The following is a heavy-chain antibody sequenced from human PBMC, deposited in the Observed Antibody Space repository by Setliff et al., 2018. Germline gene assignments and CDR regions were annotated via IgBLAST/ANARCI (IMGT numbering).Heavy chain of an antibody. V-gene: IGHV3-73*01. CDR2: IRSKPNNYAT. CDR3: TTGPYYDSSGYYVTDY. CDR1: GFTFSGSA. D-gene: IGHD3-22*01. J-gene: IGHJ4*02. Sequence: PGGSLRLSCAASGFTFSGSAMHWVRQASGKGLEWVGRIRSKPNNYATAYAASVKGRFTISRDDSKNTAYLQMNSLKTEDTAVYYCTTGPYYDSSGYYVTDYWGQGTLVTVSS.